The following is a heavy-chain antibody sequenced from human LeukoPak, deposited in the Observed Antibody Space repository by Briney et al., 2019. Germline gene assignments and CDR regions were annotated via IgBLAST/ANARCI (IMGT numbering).Heavy chain of an antibody. CDR2: IYPGDSDA. CDR3: ARRRDLYSGSYYPFDY. CDR1: GYRFTNYW. D-gene: IGHD1-26*01. V-gene: IGHV5-51*01. J-gene: IGHJ4*02. Sequence: GESLQISCKGSGYRFTNYWIGWVRQVPGKGLKWMGIIYPGDSDARYSPSFQGQVTISADKSISTAYLQWSSLKASDTAMYYCARRRDLYSGSYYPFDYWGQGTLVTVSS.